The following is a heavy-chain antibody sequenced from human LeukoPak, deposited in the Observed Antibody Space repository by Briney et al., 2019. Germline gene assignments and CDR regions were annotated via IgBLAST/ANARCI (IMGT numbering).Heavy chain of an antibody. CDR2: IYYNGST. V-gene: IGHV4-59*01. CDR3: ARVGWDYCAGYYMDV. D-gene: IGHD4/OR15-4a*01. CDR1: SGSIRSYY. Sequence: SETLSLTCTVSSGSIRSYYWSWIRQPPGKGLEWIGYIYYNGSTNYNPSLKSRVTISVDTSKNQFSLKLSSVTAADTAVYYCARVGWDYCAGYYMDVLGKGTTVTVSS. J-gene: IGHJ6*03.